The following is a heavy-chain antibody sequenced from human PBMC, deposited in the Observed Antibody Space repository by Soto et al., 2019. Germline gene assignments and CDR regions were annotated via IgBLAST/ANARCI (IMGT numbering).Heavy chain of an antibody. CDR3: ARGQEGVVATH. J-gene: IGHJ4*02. CDR1: GGALSGYY. CDR2: VKDDGHT. Sequence: QVQLQQWGAGLLKPSEPLSLNCAVTGGALSGYYWCWLRQPPGKGLERIGEVKDDGHTTYSPSLRGRVTISSDTSNNQFSLRLNSVTAADTGVYYCARGQEGVVATHWDQGSLVTVSS. D-gene: IGHD5-12*01. V-gene: IGHV4-34*01.